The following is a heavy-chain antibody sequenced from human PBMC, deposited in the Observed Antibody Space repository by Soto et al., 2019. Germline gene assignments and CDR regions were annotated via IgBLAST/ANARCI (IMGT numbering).Heavy chain of an antibody. J-gene: IGHJ4*02. D-gene: IGHD3-10*01. CDR1: GGSISSYY. CDR2: IDYSGST. CDR3: ERAVRGVVIDY. Sequence: QVQLQESGPGLVKPSETQSLTCTVSGGSISSYYWSWIRQPPGKGLEWIGYIDYSGSTHYNPSLKSRVTISVDTSKNQFSLKLNSVTAADTAVYYCERAVRGVVIDYWGQGTLVTVSS. V-gene: IGHV4-59*01.